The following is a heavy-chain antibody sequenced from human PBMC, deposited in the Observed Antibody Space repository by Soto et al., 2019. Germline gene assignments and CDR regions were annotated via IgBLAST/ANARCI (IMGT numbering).Heavy chain of an antibody. Sequence: QVHVQESGPGLVKPAETLSLTCAVSGDSISSYYWNWIRQTAGRGLERIGRVSPSGHTQYRSSFETRVTISVDMSTNQFFLELRLVTAADAGVYYCARESGENWSYEAYWCQGTQVTVSS. CDR3: ARESGENWSYEAY. CDR2: VSPSGHT. CDR1: GDSISSYY. V-gene: IGHV4-4*07. D-gene: IGHD1-7*01. J-gene: IGHJ4*02.